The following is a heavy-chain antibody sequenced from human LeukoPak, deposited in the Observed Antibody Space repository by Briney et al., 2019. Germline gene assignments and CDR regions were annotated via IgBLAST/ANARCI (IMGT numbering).Heavy chain of an antibody. J-gene: IGHJ3*02. CDR1: GFTFSSYS. CDR2: ISSSSSYI. Sequence: GGSLRLSCAASGFTFSSYSMTWVRQAPGKGLEWVSSISSSSSYIYYADSVKGRFTISRDNAKNSLYLQMNSLRAEDTAVYYCARGYLVVYASVPAVAFDIWGQGTMVTVSS. CDR3: ARGYLVVYASVPAVAFDI. D-gene: IGHD3-9*01. V-gene: IGHV3-21*01.